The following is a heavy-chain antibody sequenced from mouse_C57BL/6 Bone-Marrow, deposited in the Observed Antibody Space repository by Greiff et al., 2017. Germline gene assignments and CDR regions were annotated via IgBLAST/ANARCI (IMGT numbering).Heavy chain of an antibody. CDR2: INPSNGGT. CDR1: GYTFTSYW. V-gene: IGHV1-53*01. CDR3: ARRGSSYSWFAY. J-gene: IGHJ3*01. D-gene: IGHD1-1*01. Sequence: QVQLKEPGTELVKPGASVKLSCKASGYTFTSYWMHWVKQRPGQGLEWIGNINPSNGGTNYNEKFKSKATLTVDKSSSTAYMQLSSLTSADSAVYYCARRGSSYSWFAYWGQGTLVTVSA.